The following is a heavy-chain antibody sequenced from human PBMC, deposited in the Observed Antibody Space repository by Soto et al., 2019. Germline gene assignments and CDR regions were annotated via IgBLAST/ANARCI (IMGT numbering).Heavy chain of an antibody. V-gene: IGHV1-69*01. CDR1: GGTFSSYA. Sequence: QVQLVQSGAEVKKPGSSVKVSCKASGGTFSSYAITWVRQAPGQGLEWMGGIIPIFGTANYAQKFQGRVTITADESTSTAYMELSSLRYEETAVYYWARQLGREDYYYSVLDVWGQGTPVTVSS. CDR2: IIPIFGTA. D-gene: IGHD7-27*01. CDR3: ARQLGREDYYYSVLDV. J-gene: IGHJ6*02.